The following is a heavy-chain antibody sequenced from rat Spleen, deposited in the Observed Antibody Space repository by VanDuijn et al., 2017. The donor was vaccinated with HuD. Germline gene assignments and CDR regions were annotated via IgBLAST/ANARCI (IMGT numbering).Heavy chain of an antibody. Sequence: EVQLVESGGGLVQSGRSQKLSCAASGFTFSDYYMAWVRQAPKKGLEWVASINFDGSTTYYRDSVKGRFTISRDNTKSTLYLQMNSLRSEDTATYYCTTENYWFAYWGQGTLVTVSS. D-gene: IGHD1-10*01. V-gene: IGHV5-20*01. CDR1: GFTFSDYY. CDR2: INFDGSTT. J-gene: IGHJ3*01. CDR3: TTENYWFAY.